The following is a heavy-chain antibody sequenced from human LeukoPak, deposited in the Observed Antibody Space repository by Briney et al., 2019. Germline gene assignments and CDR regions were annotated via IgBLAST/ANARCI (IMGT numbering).Heavy chain of an antibody. J-gene: IGHJ6*03. V-gene: IGHV3-74*01. Sequence: GGSLRLSCAASGFTFRSYWMHWVRLPPGKGLVWVSRIKSDGSSTSYADFVKGRFTISRDNAKNTLYLQMNSLRAEDTAVYYCARGHYYGSGSYYRYYYYYMDVWGKGTTVTVSS. CDR3: ARGHYYGSGSYYRYYYYYMDV. CDR1: GFTFRSYW. CDR2: IKSDGSST. D-gene: IGHD3-10*01.